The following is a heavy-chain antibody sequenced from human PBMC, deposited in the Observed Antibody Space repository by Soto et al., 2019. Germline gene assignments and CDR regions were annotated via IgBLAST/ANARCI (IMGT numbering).Heavy chain of an antibody. CDR1: GGTFSSYA. D-gene: IGHD3-3*01. J-gene: IGHJ6*02. CDR3: ARGNYDFWWVKVYYYYYGMDV. V-gene: IGHV1-69*01. Sequence: QVQLVQSGAEVKKPGSSVKVSCKASGGTFSSYAISWVRQAPGQGLEWMGGIIPIVGTANYAQKFQGRVTITADESTSTAYMELSSLRSEDTAVYYCARGNYDFWWVKVYYYYYGMDVWGQGTTVTVSS. CDR2: IIPIVGTA.